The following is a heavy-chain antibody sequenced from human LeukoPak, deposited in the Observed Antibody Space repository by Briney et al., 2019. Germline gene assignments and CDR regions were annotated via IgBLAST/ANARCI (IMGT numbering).Heavy chain of an antibody. CDR3: ARDARHRYCSSSSCYRGWLDP. D-gene: IGHD2-2*01. V-gene: IGHV1-69*13. J-gene: IGHJ5*02. CDR1: RGTFSSYA. CDR2: IIPIFGTA. Sequence: ASVKVSCKASRGTFSSYAVSWVRQAPGQGLEWMGGIIPIFGTANYAQKFQGRVTITADESTSTAYMELSSLRSEDTAVYYCARDARHRYCSSSSCYRGWLDPWGQGTPVTVSS.